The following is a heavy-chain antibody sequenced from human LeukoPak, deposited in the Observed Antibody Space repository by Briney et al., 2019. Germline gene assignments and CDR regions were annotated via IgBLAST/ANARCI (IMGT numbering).Heavy chain of an antibody. CDR1: GGSINSSSYY. D-gene: IGHD3-22*01. CDR3: ARGPPYYYDSSGYDYYYYYMDV. Sequence: SETLSLTCTVSGGSINSSSYYWGWIRQPPGKGLEWVGNFYSSVSTYYNPSLKSRVTISVDSSKNQFSLRLSSVTAADTAVYYCARGPPYYYDSSGYDYYYYYMDVWGKGTTVTISS. J-gene: IGHJ6*03. CDR2: FYSSVST. V-gene: IGHV4-39*07.